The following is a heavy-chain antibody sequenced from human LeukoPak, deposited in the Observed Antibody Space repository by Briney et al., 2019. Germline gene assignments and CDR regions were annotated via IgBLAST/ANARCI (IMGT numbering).Heavy chain of an antibody. D-gene: IGHD5-18*01. CDR2: IIPIFGTA. CDR3: ARDPSYGEVTPFDY. Sequence: ASVKVSCKASGGTFRSYAISWVRQAAGQGLEWMGGIIPIFGTANYAQKLQGRVTITADESTSTAYMELSSLRSEDTAVYYCARDPSYGEVTPFDYWGQGTLVTVSS. V-gene: IGHV1-69*13. CDR1: GGTFRSYA. J-gene: IGHJ4*02.